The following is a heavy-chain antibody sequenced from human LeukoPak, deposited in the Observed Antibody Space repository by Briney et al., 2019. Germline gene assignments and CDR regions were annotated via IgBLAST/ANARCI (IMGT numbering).Heavy chain of an antibody. CDR2: INPNSGGT. CDR3: ASDMNYDSSGEY. CDR1: GYTFTGYY. V-gene: IGHV1-2*06. D-gene: IGHD3-22*01. J-gene: IGHJ4*02. Sequence: ASVKVTCKASGYTFTGYYMHWVRQAHGQGLEWMGRINPNSGGTNYAQKFQGRVTMTRDTSISTAYMELSRLRSDDTAVYYCASDMNYDSSGEYWGQGTLVTVSS.